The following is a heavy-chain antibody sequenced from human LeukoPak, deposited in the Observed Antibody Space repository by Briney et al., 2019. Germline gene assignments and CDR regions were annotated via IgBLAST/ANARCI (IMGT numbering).Heavy chain of an antibody. CDR2: INPSTNTG. Sequence: AASVKVSCKASGFTFTSYYIHWVRQAPGQGPEWMGIINPSTNTGRYAQKFQGRVTMTRDMSTSTVYMELSRLRSEDTAVYYCARVGTPMVTIVAPYYMDVWGKGTTVTVSS. J-gene: IGHJ6*03. CDR1: GFTFTSYY. CDR3: ARVGTPMVTIVAPYYMDV. D-gene: IGHD5-18*01. V-gene: IGHV1-46*01.